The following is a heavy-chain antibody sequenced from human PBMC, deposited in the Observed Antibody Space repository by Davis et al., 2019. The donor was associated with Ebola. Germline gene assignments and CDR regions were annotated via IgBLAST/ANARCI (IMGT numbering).Heavy chain of an antibody. CDR3: TRSSSLWGGYFDT. J-gene: IGHJ5*02. Sequence: PSQTLSPTWALSGGSTDGSSSTWVRQAPGKSLDWIGYIYHNVGTNNNASLKSRVTVATDASTNQFSLSLTSVTAADTATYYCTRSSSLWGGYFDTWGQGLQVTVSS. CDR1: GGSTDGSS. D-gene: IGHD3-16*01. CDR2: IYHNVGT. V-gene: IGHV4-4*09.